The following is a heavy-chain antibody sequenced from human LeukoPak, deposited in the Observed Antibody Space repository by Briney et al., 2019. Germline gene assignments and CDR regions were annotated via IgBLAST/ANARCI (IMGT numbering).Heavy chain of an antibody. Sequence: ASVKVSCKASGYTFTGYYMHWVRQAPGQGLEWMGWTNPNSGGTNYAQKFQGKVTMTRDTSISTAYMELSRLRSDDTAVYYCARDYYDSSGYSNWFDPWGQGTLVTVSS. CDR2: TNPNSGGT. J-gene: IGHJ5*02. D-gene: IGHD3-22*01. CDR1: GYTFTGYY. CDR3: ARDYYDSSGYSNWFDP. V-gene: IGHV1-2*02.